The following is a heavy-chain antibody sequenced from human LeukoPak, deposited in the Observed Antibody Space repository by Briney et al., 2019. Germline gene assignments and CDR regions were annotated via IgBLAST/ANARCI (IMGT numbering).Heavy chain of an antibody. D-gene: IGHD3-9*01. CDR2: IYTSGST. Sequence: PSETLSLTCTVSGYSISSSYYWGWIRQPPGKGLEWIGSIYTSGSTNYNPSLKSRVTMSVDTSKNQFSLKLSSVTAADTAVYYCAREVADGPKLRYFDLRSYYYMDVWGKGTTITISS. V-gene: IGHV4-38-2*02. CDR1: GYSISSSYY. J-gene: IGHJ6*03. CDR3: AREVADGPKLRYFDLRSYYYMDV.